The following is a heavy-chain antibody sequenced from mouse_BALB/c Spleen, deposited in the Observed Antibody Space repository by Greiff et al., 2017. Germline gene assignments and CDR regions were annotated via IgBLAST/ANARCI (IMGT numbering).Heavy chain of an antibody. Sequence: EVKVVESGGDLVKPGGSLKLSCAASGFTFSSYGMSWVRQTPDKRLEWVATISSGGSYTYYPDSVKGRFTISRDNAKNTLYLQMSNLKSEDTAMYYCAREEITTVRNAMDYWGQGTSVTVSS. J-gene: IGHJ4*01. D-gene: IGHD1-1*01. CDR2: ISSGGSYT. CDR1: GFTFSSYG. CDR3: AREEITTVRNAMDY. V-gene: IGHV5-6*01.